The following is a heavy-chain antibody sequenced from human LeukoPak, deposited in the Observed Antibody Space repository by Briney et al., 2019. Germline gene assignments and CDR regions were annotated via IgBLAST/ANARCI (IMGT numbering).Heavy chain of an antibody. CDR3: ARAYSANYRLDY. CDR2: INDDGSST. J-gene: IGHJ4*02. D-gene: IGHD4/OR15-4a*01. V-gene: IGHV3-74*01. Sequence: GGSLRLSCAASGFTFSGNWLHWVRQAPGKGLIWVSRINDDGSSTSYADSVKGRFTISRDNAKNTMYLQMNNLRDEDTAVYYCARAYSANYRLDYWGQGTQVTVS. CDR1: GFTFSGNW.